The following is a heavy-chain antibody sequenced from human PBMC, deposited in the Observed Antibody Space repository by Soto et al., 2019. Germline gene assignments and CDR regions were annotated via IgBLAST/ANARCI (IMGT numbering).Heavy chain of an antibody. CDR2: IYYSGST. Sequence: QVQLQESGPGPVRPSQTLSLTCTVSGDSITSDIYYWNWIRQHPGKGLEWLGYIYYSGSTYYNPSLKSRVTISVDTSKNQFSLKLSSVTAADTAVYYCARGDFGEFFFDYWGKGTLVTVSS. V-gene: IGHV4-31*03. J-gene: IGHJ4*02. CDR3: ARGDFGEFFFDY. D-gene: IGHD3-10*01. CDR1: GDSITSDIYY.